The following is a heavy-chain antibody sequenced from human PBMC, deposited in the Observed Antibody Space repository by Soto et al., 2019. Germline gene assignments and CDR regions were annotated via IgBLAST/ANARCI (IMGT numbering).Heavy chain of an antibody. J-gene: IGHJ4*02. D-gene: IGHD3-3*01. V-gene: IGHV4-31*03. CDR1: GGSISSGGYY. CDR3: ARVAHHYDFWSGYYIFDY. CDR2: IYYSGST. Sequence: SETLSLTCTVSGGSISSGGYYWSWIRQHPGKGLEWIGYIYYSGSTYYNPSLKSRVTISVDTSKNQFSLKLSSVTAADTAVYYCARVAHHYDFWSGYYIFDYWGQGTLVTVSS.